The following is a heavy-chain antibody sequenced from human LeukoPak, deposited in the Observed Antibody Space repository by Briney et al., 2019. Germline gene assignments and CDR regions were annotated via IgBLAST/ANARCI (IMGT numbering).Heavy chain of an antibody. V-gene: IGHV1-18*01. CDR2: ISAYNGNT. CDR1: GYSFTRYG. D-gene: IGHD2-2*02. Sequence: ASVKVSCKASGYSFTRYGITWVRQAPGQGLEWLGWISAYNGNTTYAQKLQGRVTMTSDTSTSTAFMELRSLRSDDTAVYYCAKSDCSSTNCYTATTWFDPWGQGTLVTVSS. J-gene: IGHJ5*02. CDR3: AKSDCSSTNCYTATTWFDP.